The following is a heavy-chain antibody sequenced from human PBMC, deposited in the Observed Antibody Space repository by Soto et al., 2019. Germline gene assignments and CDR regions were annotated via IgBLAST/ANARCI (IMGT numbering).Heavy chain of an antibody. Sequence: PSETLSLTCTVSGGSISSYYWSWIRQPPGKGLEWIGYIYYSGSTNYNPSLKSRVTISVDTSKNQFSLKLNSVTPADTAVYYCARDITYYDFWSAPENDPPHLNYYYYYMDVWGKGTTVTSP. CDR2: IYYSGST. CDR3: ARDITYYDFWSAPENDPPHLNYYYYYMDV. V-gene: IGHV4-59*12. D-gene: IGHD3-3*01. CDR1: GGSISSYY. J-gene: IGHJ6*03.